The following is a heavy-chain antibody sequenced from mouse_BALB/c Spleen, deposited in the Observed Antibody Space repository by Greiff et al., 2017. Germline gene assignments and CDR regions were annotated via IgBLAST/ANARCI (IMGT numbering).Heavy chain of an antibody. CDR3: ARDGHYAMDY. CDR1: GFTFSDYG. CDR2: ISNLAYSI. J-gene: IGHJ4*01. Sequence: EVKLEESGGGLVQPGGSRKLSCAASGFTFSDYGMAWVRQAPGKGPEWVAFISNLAYSIYYADTVTGRFTISRENAKNTLYLEMSSLRSEDTAMYYCARDGHYAMDYWGQGTSVTVSS. V-gene: IGHV5-15*02.